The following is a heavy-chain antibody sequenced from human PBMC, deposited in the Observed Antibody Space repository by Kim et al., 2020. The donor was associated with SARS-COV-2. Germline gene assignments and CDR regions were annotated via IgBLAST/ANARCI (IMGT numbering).Heavy chain of an antibody. CDR3: ARRGTRAMSAMLDH. D-gene: IGHD2-8*01. CDR2: LYYGGSTYGGST. J-gene: IGHJ4*02. CDR1: GGSITTSSGYY. Sequence: SETLSLTCTVSGGSITTSSGYYWGWLRQPPGKGLEWIGDLYYGGSTYGGSTYYNPSLKSRVTISADTSKNQLSLNLSSVTAADTAVYYCARRGTRAMSAMLDHWGQGTLITVSS. V-gene: IGHV4-39*01.